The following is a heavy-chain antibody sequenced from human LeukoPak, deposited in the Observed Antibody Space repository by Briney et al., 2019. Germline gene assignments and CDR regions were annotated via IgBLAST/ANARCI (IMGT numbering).Heavy chain of an antibody. D-gene: IGHD2-15*01. V-gene: IGHV5-51*01. CDR3: ARHESPVVVVADY. J-gene: IGHJ4*02. CDR1: GYRFAISW. CDR2: IYHGDSDT. Sequence: GKPLPISSKASGYRFAISWIGGVRQLPGKGLGWLGIIYHGDSDTSYSPSFQGQVTISADKSISTAYLQWSSLSASDTAMYYCARHESPVVVVADYWGQGTLVTVSS.